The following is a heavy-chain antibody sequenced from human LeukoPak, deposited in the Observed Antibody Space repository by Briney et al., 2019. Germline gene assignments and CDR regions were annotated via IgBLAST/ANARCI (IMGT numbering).Heavy chain of an antibody. CDR1: GDSISSSF. J-gene: IGHJ6*02. V-gene: IGHV4-59*08. CDR2: IYYSGST. CDR3: ARHSSGYYYYGMDV. Sequence: SETLSLTCTVSGDSISSSFWSWIRQPPGKGLEWIGYIYYSGSTNYNASLKSRVTISVDTSKNQFSLKLSSVTAADTAVYYCARHSSGYYYYGMDVWGQGTTVTVSS. D-gene: IGHD6-19*01.